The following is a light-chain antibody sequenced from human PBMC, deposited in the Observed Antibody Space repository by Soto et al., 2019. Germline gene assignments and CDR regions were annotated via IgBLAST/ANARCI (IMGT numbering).Light chain of an antibody. CDR3: HQYNNWPWT. CDR2: AAS. Sequence: ETVMTQSPVTLSVSPGDTATLSCRASQRVSSHLAWYQQRPGQAPRLLIKAASTRATGIPVRFSGSGSETEFTLTIRSLQSEDFGLYYCHQYNNWPWTFGQGTKVEI. J-gene: IGKJ1*01. V-gene: IGKV3-15*01. CDR1: QRVSSH.